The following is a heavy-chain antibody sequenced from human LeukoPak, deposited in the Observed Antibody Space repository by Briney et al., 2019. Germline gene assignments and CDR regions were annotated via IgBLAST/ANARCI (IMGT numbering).Heavy chain of an antibody. V-gene: IGHV3-7*01. D-gene: IGHD3-22*01. CDR3: ARYHGSITMIVVVKGYYYMDV. CDR2: IKQDGSEK. CDR1: GFTFSSYS. J-gene: IGHJ6*03. Sequence: PGGSLRLSCAASGFTFSSYSMNWVRQAPGKGLEWVANIKQDGSEKYYVDSVKGRFTISRDNAKNSLYLQMNSLRAEDTAVYYCARYHGSITMIVVVKGYYYMDVWGKGTTVTVSS.